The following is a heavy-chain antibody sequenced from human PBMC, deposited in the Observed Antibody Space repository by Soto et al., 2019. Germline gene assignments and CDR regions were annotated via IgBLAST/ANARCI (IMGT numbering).Heavy chain of an antibody. CDR3: ARDQGIAAAGHYYYYGMDV. Sequence: ASVKVSCKASGYTFTSYYMHWVRQAPGQGLEWMGIINPSGGSTSYAQKFQGRVTMTRDTSTSTVYMELSSLRSEDTAVYYCARDQGIAAAGHYYYYGMDVWGQGTTVTVSS. CDR1: GYTFTSYY. V-gene: IGHV1-46*01. D-gene: IGHD6-13*01. J-gene: IGHJ6*02. CDR2: INPSGGST.